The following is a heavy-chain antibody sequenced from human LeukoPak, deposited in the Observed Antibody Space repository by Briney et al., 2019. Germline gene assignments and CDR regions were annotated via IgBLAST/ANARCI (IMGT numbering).Heavy chain of an antibody. CDR2: VSSGGNS. D-gene: IGHD3-22*01. CDR1: GFTFDDYG. Sequence: GGSLRLSCAASGFTFDDYGMSWVRQAPGKGLDWVSAVSSGGNSNYADSVTGRFTISRDNSKNTLYLQMNSLRAEGTAVYYCAKDRYSDNTGHHYENEYWGQGTLVTVSS. J-gene: IGHJ4*02. V-gene: IGHV3-23*01. CDR3: AKDRYSDNTGHHYENEY.